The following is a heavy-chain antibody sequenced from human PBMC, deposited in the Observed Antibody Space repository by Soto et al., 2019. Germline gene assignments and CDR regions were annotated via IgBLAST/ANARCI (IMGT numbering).Heavy chain of an antibody. CDR2: INHSGST. J-gene: IGHJ3*02. D-gene: IGHD6-13*01. Sequence: SWTLALSGAVYGGSFSGYYWGWIRQPPGKGLEWIGEINHSGSTNYNPSLKSRVTISVDTSKNQFSLKLSSVTAADTAVYYCARPAAHHFDIWGQGTVVTGSS. V-gene: IGHV4-34*01. CDR1: GGSFSGYY. CDR3: ARPAAHHFDI.